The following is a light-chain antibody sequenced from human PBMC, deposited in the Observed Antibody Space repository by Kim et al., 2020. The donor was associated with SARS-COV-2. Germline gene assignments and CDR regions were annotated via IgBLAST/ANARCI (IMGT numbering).Light chain of an antibody. CDR1: SSNIGVNY. CDR3: GAWDDSLGGYV. Sequence: ELTQPPSASGTPGQRVTISCSGSSSNIGVNYVYWYQQFPGTAPKLLIFRNNQRPSGVPDRFSGSKSGTSATLAISGLRSEDEADYYCGAWDDSLGGYVFGTGTKVTVL. V-gene: IGLV1-47*01. J-gene: IGLJ1*01. CDR2: RNN.